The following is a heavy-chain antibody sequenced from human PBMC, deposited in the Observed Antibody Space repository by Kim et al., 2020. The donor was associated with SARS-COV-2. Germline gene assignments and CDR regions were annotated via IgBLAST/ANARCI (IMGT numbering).Heavy chain of an antibody. CDR2: ISAYNGNT. CDR3: ARDRSNYYGSGSYYGWFDP. D-gene: IGHD3-10*01. CDR1: GYTFTSYG. J-gene: IGHJ5*02. Sequence: ASVKVSCKASGYTFTSYGISWVRQAPGQGLEWMGWISAYNGNTNYAQKLQGRVTMTTDTSTSTAYMELRSLRSDDTAVYYCARDRSNYYGSGSYYGWFDPWGQGTLVTVSS. V-gene: IGHV1-18*01.